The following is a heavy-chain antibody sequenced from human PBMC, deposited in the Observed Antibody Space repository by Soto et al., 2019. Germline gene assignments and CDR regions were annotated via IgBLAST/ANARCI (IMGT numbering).Heavy chain of an antibody. Sequence: PSETLSLTCTVSGGSISSYYWSWIRQPPGKGLEWIGYIHYSGTTNYNPSLKSRVTISVDTSKNQFSLRLNSVTAADTAIYYCAGSYGNAWYTYWGQGILVTVSS. CDR3: AGSYGNAWYTY. CDR1: GGSISSYY. D-gene: IGHD6-13*01. V-gene: IGHV4-59*01. CDR2: IHYSGTT. J-gene: IGHJ4*01.